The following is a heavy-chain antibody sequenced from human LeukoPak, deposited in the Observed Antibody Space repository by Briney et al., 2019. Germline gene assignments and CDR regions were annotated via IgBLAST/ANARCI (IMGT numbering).Heavy chain of an antibody. D-gene: IGHD3-10*01. CDR3: ARHYYYYGSGSYVDYFDY. V-gene: IGHV4-61*08. CDR1: GASISGGGYY. J-gene: IGHJ4*02. Sequence: SETLSLTCAVSGASISGGGYYWSWIRQPPGKGLEWIGYVYYSGSTNYNPSLKSRVTISVDTSKNQFSLKLNSVTAADTAVYYCARHYYYYGSGSYVDYFDYWGQGTLVTVSS. CDR2: VYYSGST.